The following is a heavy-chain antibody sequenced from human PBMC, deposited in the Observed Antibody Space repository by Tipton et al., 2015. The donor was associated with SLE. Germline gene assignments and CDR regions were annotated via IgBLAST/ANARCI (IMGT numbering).Heavy chain of an antibody. V-gene: IGHV4-39*07. CDR1: GASITINDFY. CDR2: INHSGST. D-gene: IGHD6-13*01. CDR3: ARVGAAQYYYYGMDV. Sequence: TLSLTCTVSGASITINDFYWGWIRQPPGKGLEWIGEINHSGSTNYNPSLKSRVTISVDTSKNQFSLKLSSVTAADTVVYYCARVGAAQYYYYGMDVWGQGTTVTVSS. J-gene: IGHJ6*02.